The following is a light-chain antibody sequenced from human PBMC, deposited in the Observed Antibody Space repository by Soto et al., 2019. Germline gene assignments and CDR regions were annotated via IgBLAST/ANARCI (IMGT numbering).Light chain of an antibody. Sequence: VLSQPPSTSGTPGQRFTISCSGISSNIGSNTVNWYQQLPGTAPKVLIYTNNQRPSGVPDRFSGSKSGTSASLAISGLQYEDEADYYCTAWADSLNVYVYGSGKKLTVL. CDR1: SSNIGSNT. CDR3: TAWADSLNVYV. CDR2: TNN. V-gene: IGLV1-44*01. J-gene: IGLJ1*01.